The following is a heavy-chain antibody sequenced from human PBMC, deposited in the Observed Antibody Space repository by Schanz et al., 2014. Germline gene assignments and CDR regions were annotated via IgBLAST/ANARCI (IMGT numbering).Heavy chain of an antibody. CDR3: ARRLRGFDY. Sequence: QVPLQESGPGLVKPSETLSLTCTVSGGSISTYYWSWIRQPPGKGLEWIGYIYYTGHTYYNPSLKSRVASEVAPSKTPPPLKMFSGTAADTAVYYCARRLRGFDYWGQGTLVTVSS. J-gene: IGHJ4*02. D-gene: IGHD4-17*01. CDR1: GGSISTYY. CDR2: IYYTGHT. V-gene: IGHV4-59*08.